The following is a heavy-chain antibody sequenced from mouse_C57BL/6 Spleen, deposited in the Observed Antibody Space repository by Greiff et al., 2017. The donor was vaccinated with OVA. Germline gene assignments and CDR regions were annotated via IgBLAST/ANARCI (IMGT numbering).Heavy chain of an antibody. V-gene: IGHV1-52*01. CDR1: GYTFTSYW. CDR3: ARSAQAGSWFAY. D-gene: IGHD3-2*02. J-gene: IGHJ3*01. CDR2: IDPSDSET. Sequence: VQLQQPGAELVRPGSSVKLSCKASGYTFTSYWMHWVKQRPIQGLEWIGNIDPSDSETHYNQKFKDKATLTVDKSSSTAYMQLSSLTSEDSAVYYCARSAQAGSWFAYWGQGTLVTVSA.